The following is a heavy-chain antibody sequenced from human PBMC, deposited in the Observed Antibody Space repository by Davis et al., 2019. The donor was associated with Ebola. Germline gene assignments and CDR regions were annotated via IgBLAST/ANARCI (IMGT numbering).Heavy chain of an antibody. J-gene: IGHJ6*04. V-gene: IGHV3-23*01. CDR2: ISNSGGSS. D-gene: IGHD2-2*01. CDR3: GPKCSSTTCGRFGMDV. CDR1: GFTFSSYA. Sequence: GESLKISCAASGFTFSSYAMSWVRQAPGKGLEWVSTISNSGGSSYYADSVKGRFTISRDNSENTLYLQMNSLRAEDAAVYYGGPKCSSTTCGRFGMDVWGKGATVTVSS.